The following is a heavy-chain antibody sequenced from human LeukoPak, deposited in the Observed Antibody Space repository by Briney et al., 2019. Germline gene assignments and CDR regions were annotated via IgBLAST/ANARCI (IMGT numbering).Heavy chain of an antibody. CDR3: AKDPYTYYYDSSGYTFDY. CDR2: ISGSGGNT. D-gene: IGHD3-22*01. V-gene: IGHV3-23*01. CDR1: GFTFSSYA. J-gene: IGHJ4*02. Sequence: GGSLRLSCAASGFTFSSYAMSWVRQAPGKGLEWVSGISGSGGNTYYADSVEGRFTISRDNSKNALYLQMNSLRAEDTAVYYCAKDPYTYYYDSSGYTFDYWGQGTLVTVSS.